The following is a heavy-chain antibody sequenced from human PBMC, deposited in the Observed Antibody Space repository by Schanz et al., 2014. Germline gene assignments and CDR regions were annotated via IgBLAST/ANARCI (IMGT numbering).Heavy chain of an antibody. V-gene: IGHV3-23*04. CDR2: IGGSGDST. J-gene: IGHJ3*01. Sequence: VQLVESGGGVVQPGRSLRLSCATSGLNFDYYAMSWVRQAPGKGLEWVSGIGGSGDSTHYADSVKGRFTISRDNSKNTLYLQMNSLRAEDTGVYYCARGREVVAKIFDVWGQGTMXTVSS. D-gene: IGHD3-22*01. CDR3: ARGREVVAKIFDV. CDR1: GLNFDYYA.